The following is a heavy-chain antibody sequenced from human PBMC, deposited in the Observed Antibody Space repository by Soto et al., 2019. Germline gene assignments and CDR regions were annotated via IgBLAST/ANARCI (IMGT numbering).Heavy chain of an antibody. V-gene: IGHV1-69*01. Sequence: QVQLVQSGAEVKKPGSSVKVSCKASGGTFSSYAISWVRQAPGQGLEWMGGIIPIFGTANYAQKFQGRVTITADESTSTAYMELSSLRSDDTAVYYCARIGRDDYGDPLFGYWRQGTLVTVSS. CDR3: ARIGRDDYGDPLFGY. CDR1: GGTFSSYA. J-gene: IGHJ4*02. CDR2: IIPIFGTA. D-gene: IGHD4-17*01.